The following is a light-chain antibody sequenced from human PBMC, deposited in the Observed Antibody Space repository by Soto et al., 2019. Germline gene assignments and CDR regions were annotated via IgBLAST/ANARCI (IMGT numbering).Light chain of an antibody. Sequence: QSALTQPPSASGSLGQSVTIPCTGTSSDVGAYDYVSWYQQHPGKAPKLVIYGVTERPSGVPDRFSGSKSGNTASLTVSGLQSEDEADYYCSSYAGSSTWVFGGGTQLPS. CDR2: GVT. J-gene: IGLJ3*02. CDR3: SSYAGSSTWV. CDR1: SSDVGAYDY. V-gene: IGLV2-8*01.